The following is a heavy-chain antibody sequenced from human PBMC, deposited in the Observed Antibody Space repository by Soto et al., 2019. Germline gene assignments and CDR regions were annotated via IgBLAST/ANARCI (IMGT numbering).Heavy chain of an antibody. J-gene: IGHJ3*02. Sequence: QVQLVESGGGVVQPGRSLRLSCAASGFTFSSYGMHWVRQAPGKGLEWVAVISYDGSNKYYADSVKGRFTISRDNSKNTLYLKMNSLRAEDTAVYYCAKDQDSGYDQGAFDIWGQGTMVTVSS. V-gene: IGHV3-30*18. D-gene: IGHD5-12*01. CDR1: GFTFSSYG. CDR3: AKDQDSGYDQGAFDI. CDR2: ISYDGSNK.